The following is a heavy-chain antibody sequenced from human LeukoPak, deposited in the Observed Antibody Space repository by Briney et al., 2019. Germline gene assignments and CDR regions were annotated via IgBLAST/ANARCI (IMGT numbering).Heavy chain of an antibody. CDR3: ARGTHYYGSGSYCYY. J-gene: IGHJ4*02. V-gene: IGHV3-23*01. CDR1: GFTFSSYA. CDR2: ISGSGGST. Sequence: PGGSLRLSCAASGFTFSSYAMSWVRQAPGKGLEWVSAISGSGGSTYYADSVKGRFTISRDNSKNTLYLQMNRLRAEDTAVYYCARGTHYYGSGSYCYYRGQGTLVTVSS. D-gene: IGHD3-10*01.